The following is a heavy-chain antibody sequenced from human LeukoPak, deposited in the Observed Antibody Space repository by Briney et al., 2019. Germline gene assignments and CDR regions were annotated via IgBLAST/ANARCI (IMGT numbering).Heavy chain of an antibody. V-gene: IGHV3-23*01. CDR3: AKGRITMVRGPILGAFDI. Sequence: PGGSLRLSCAASGFTFSSYAMSWVRQAPGKGLEWVSAISGSGGSTYYADSVKGRFTISRDNSKNTLYLQMNSLRAEDTAVYYCAKGRITMVRGPILGAFDIWGQGTMVTVSS. D-gene: IGHD3-10*01. J-gene: IGHJ3*02. CDR1: GFTFSSYA. CDR2: ISGSGGST.